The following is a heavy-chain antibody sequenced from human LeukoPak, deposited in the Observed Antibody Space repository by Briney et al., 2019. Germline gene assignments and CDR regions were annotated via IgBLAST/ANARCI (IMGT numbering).Heavy chain of an antibody. J-gene: IGHJ6*02. V-gene: IGHV1-2*06. CDR3: ARDGPSGAYQSDYYYYGMDV. D-gene: IGHD2-15*01. CDR2: INPNSGGT. CDR1: GYTFTGYY. Sequence: ASVKVSCKASGYTFTGYYMHWVRQAPGQGLEWMGRINPNSGGTNYAQKFQGRVTMTTDTSTSTAYMELRSLRSDDTAVYYCARDGPSGAYQSDYYYYGMDVWGQGTTVTVSS.